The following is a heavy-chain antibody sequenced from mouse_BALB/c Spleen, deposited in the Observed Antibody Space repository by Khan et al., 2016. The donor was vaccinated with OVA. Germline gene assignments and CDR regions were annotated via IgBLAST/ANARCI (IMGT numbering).Heavy chain of an antibody. CDR3: AIVYGGDFDY. CDR1: GFSITSDYA. CDR2: ISYSGNT. J-gene: IGHJ2*01. Sequence: EVKLLESGPGLVKPSQSLSLTCTVTGFSITSDYAWNWIRQFPGNKLEWMGYISYSGNTKYNPSLKSRISITRDTSKNQFFLQLNSVTIEDTATYYCAIVYGGDFDYWGQGTTLTVSS. V-gene: IGHV3-2*02. D-gene: IGHD1-1*01.